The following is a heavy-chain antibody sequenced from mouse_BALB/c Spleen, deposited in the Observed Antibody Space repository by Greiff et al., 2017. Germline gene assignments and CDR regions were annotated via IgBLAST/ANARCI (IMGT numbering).Heavy chain of an antibody. J-gene: IGHJ3*01. V-gene: IGHV1S137*01. Sequence: QVQLKESGAELVRPGVSVKISCKGSGYTFTDYAMHWVKQSHAKSLEWIGVISTYYGDASYNQKFKGKATMTVDKSSSTAYMELARLTSEDSAIYYCARGDYYGSSYGAYWGQGTLVTVSA. CDR2: ISTYYGDA. D-gene: IGHD1-1*01. CDR1: GYTFTDYA. CDR3: ARGDYYGSSYGAY.